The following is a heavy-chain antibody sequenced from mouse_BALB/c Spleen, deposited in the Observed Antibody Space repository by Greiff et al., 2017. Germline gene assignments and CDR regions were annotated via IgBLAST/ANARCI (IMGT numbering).Heavy chain of an antibody. CDR2: IDPSDSYT. CDR3: ARRIRLWITLYYFDY. J-gene: IGHJ2*01. CDR1: GYTFTSYW. D-gene: IGHD2-12*01. Sequence: VQLQQPGAELVKPGASVKLSCKASGYTFTSYWMHWVKQRPGQGLEWIGEIDPSDSYTNYNQKFKGKATLTVDKSSSTAYMQLSSLTSEDSAVYYCARRIRLWITLYYFDYWGQGTTLTVSS. V-gene: IGHV1-69*02.